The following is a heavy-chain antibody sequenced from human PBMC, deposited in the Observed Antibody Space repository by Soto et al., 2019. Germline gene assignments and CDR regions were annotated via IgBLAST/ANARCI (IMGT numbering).Heavy chain of an antibody. V-gene: IGHV4-39*01. D-gene: IGHD6-13*01. Sequence: SETLSLTCTVSGGSISSSSYYWGWIRQPPGKGLEWIGSIYYSGSTYYNPSLKSRVTISVDTSKSQFSLKLSSVTAADTAVYYCARLYSSSWYRGYYFDYWGQGTLVTVSS. CDR1: GGSISSSSYY. CDR3: ARLYSSSWYRGYYFDY. J-gene: IGHJ4*02. CDR2: IYYSGST.